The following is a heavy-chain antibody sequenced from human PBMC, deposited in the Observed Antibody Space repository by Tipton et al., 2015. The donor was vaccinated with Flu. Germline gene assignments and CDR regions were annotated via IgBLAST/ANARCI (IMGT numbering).Heavy chain of an antibody. CDR1: RDSMRSDYF. D-gene: IGHD2-2*01. V-gene: IGHV4-38-2*02. Sequence: TLSLTCTVSRDSMRSDYFWGWIRQAPGKGLEWIGNIHYSGSPHYNPSLKSRVTISVDASKKQFSLQLASVTAADTAVYYCARDPSLGMPEYFDHWGQGILVTASS. J-gene: IGHJ4*02. CDR3: ARDPSLGMPEYFDH. CDR2: IHYSGSP.